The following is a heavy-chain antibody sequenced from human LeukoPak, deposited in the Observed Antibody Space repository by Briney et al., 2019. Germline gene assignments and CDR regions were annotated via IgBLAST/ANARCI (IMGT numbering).Heavy chain of an antibody. CDR2: ISSSSSTI. CDR3: TREGCGATSCYTNDY. V-gene: IGHV3-48*04. J-gene: IGHJ4*02. CDR1: GFTFSSYS. D-gene: IGHD2-2*02. Sequence: TGGSLRLSCAASGFTFSSYSMNWVRQAPGKGLEWVSYISSSSSTIYYADSVKGRFTISRDNAKNSLYLQMNSLETEDTAVYFCTREGCGATSCYTNDYWGQGTLVTVSS.